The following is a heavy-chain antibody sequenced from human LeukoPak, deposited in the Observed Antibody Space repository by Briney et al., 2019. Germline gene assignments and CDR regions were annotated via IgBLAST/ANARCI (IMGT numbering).Heavy chain of an antibody. CDR2: INPNSGGT. J-gene: IGHJ4*02. Sequence: GASVTVSCKASVYTLIGYYMHWVRQAPGQGLEWMGWINPNSGGTNYAQKFQGRVTMTRDRSISTAYMGLSRLRSDDTAVYYCAKDHTIRSFDSWGQGTLVTVSS. V-gene: IGHV1-2*02. D-gene: IGHD1-14*01. CDR3: AKDHTIRSFDS. CDR1: VYTLIGYY.